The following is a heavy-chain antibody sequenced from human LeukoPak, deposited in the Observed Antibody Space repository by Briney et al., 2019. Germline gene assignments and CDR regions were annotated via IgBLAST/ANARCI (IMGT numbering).Heavy chain of an antibody. CDR3: ANTWGGRGYSYGFRAFDI. CDR1: GGTFSSYA. D-gene: IGHD5-18*01. V-gene: IGHV1-69*04. J-gene: IGHJ3*02. Sequence: AASVKVSCKASGGTFSSYAISWVRQAPGQGLEWMGRIIPILGIANYAQKFQGRVTITADKTPSTAYMELSSLRSEATAVYYCANTWGGRGYSYGFRAFDIWGQGTMVTVSS. CDR2: IIPILGIA.